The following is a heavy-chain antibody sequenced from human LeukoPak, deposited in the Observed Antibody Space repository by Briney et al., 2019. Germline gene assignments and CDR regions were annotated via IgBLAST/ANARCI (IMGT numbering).Heavy chain of an antibody. CDR1: GFTFSSYG. Sequence: GGSLRLSCAASGFTFSSYGMHWVRQAPGKGLEWVAVISYDGSNKYYADSVKGRFTISRDNSKNTLYLQMNSLRAEDTAMYYRAKEGGFWAARYPDYWGQGTLVTVSS. CDR2: ISYDGSNK. V-gene: IGHV3-30*18. D-gene: IGHD6-13*01. CDR3: AKEGGFWAARYPDY. J-gene: IGHJ4*02.